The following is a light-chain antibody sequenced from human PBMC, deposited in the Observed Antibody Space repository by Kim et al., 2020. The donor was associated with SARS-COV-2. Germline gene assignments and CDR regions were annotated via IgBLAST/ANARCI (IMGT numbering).Light chain of an antibody. V-gene: IGKV1-16*02. Sequence: DIQMTQSPPSLSASVGDTVTITCRASESIDSFLGWLQHRPGEAPKSLIYAASSLQRGVPSKFSGSGSGTNFTLTITSLQPEDFGTYICEKYKASTLTFGRGTKGDIK. CDR1: ESIDSF. CDR3: EKYKASTLT. CDR2: AAS. J-gene: IGKJ4*01.